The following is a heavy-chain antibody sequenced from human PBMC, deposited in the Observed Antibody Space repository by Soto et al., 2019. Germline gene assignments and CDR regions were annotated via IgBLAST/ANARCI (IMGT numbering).Heavy chain of an antibody. Sequence: PSETLSLTCTVSGGSITSISYYWGWNRQPPVKRLEWIAGIYYSGRSYYNPSLKSRVTMSVDTSKNQFSLTLNSVTAADAAVYYCARQRTTVVSQAYFDSWGQGTLVTV. CDR1: GGSITSISYY. CDR3: ARQRTTVVSQAYFDS. CDR2: IYYSGRS. D-gene: IGHD4-17*01. V-gene: IGHV4-39*01. J-gene: IGHJ4*02.